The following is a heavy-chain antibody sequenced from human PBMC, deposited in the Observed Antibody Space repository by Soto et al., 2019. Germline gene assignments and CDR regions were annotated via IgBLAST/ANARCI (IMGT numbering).Heavy chain of an antibody. Sequence: GESLKISCKGSGYSFTSYWIGWVRQMPGKGLEWMGIIYPGDSDTRYSPSFQGQVTISADKSISTAYLQWSSLKASDTAMYYCATDYNWNDPNWGAFDIWGQGTMVTVSS. V-gene: IGHV5-51*01. J-gene: IGHJ3*02. D-gene: IGHD1-20*01. CDR3: ATDYNWNDPNWGAFDI. CDR2: IYPGDSDT. CDR1: GYSFTSYW.